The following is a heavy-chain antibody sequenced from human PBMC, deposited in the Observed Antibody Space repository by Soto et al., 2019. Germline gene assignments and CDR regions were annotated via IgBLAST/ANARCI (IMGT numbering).Heavy chain of an antibody. CDR2: INPSGGRT. CDR1: GYTFLNYY. Sequence: ASVKVSCKSSGYTFLNYYVHWVRQAPGQGLEWMGLINPSGGRTIYPQKFQGRVTMTRDTSTSTVYVELSSLRSDDTGVFYCAREKASTSLLTHYYYAMDVCGQGTTVTVSS. CDR3: AREKASTSLLTHYYYAMDV. V-gene: IGHV1-46*01. J-gene: IGHJ6*02.